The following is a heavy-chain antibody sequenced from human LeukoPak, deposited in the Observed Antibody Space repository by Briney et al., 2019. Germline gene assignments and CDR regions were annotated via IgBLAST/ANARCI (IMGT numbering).Heavy chain of an antibody. CDR2: ISGSGGST. Sequence: GGSLRLSCVVSGFTFSNYAMSWVRQTPGKGLEWVSSISGSGGSTYFAASVKGRFTISRDNAKNTFYLEMDSLRVEDTAIYYCAQEIGYCSGGICYSLEYFLNWGQGTLVIVSS. J-gene: IGHJ1*01. CDR3: AQEIGYCSGGICYSLEYFLN. CDR1: GFTFSNYA. V-gene: IGHV3-23*01. D-gene: IGHD2-15*01.